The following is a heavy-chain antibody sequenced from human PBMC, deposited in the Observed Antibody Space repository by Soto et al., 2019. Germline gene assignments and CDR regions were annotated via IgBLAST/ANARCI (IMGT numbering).Heavy chain of an antibody. J-gene: IGHJ6*02. CDR3: ARLEAMVRGVIITPYYGMDV. CDR2: IYPGDSDT. V-gene: IGHV5-51*01. CDR1: GYSFTSYW. D-gene: IGHD3-10*01. Sequence: GESLKISCKASGYSFTSYWIGWVRQMPGKGLEWMGIIYPGDSDTRYSPPFQGQVTISADKSISTAYLQWSSLKASDTAMYYCARLEAMVRGVIITPYYGMDVWGQGTTVTVSS.